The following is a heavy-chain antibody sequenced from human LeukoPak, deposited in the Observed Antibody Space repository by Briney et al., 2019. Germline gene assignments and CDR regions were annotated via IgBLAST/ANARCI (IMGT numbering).Heavy chain of an antibody. CDR1: GDSITSAFH. Sequence: SETLSLTCAVYGDSITSAFHWGWVRQPPGKGLEWIGSISHSGTTYYAPSFKSRLTISLDPSKNQLSLKLSSVTAADTAVFFCARDHLACSGATCFSAHWFDPWGHGTLVIVSS. CDR2: ISHSGTT. J-gene: IGHJ5*02. V-gene: IGHV4-38-2*02. D-gene: IGHD2-15*01. CDR3: ARDHLACSGATCFSAHWFDP.